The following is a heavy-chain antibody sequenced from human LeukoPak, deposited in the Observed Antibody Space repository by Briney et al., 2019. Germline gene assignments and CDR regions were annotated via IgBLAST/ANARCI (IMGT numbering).Heavy chain of an antibody. Sequence: GGSLRLSCAASGVTLSSYWVHWVRHAPGKGLVWVSRINSDGTSTTYADPVKGRFTISRDTAKNSLYLQMNSLRAEDTAVYYCVAARADFDYWGQGTLVTVSS. V-gene: IGHV3-74*01. CDR3: VAARADFDY. CDR2: INSDGTST. D-gene: IGHD2-15*01. J-gene: IGHJ4*02. CDR1: GVTLSSYW.